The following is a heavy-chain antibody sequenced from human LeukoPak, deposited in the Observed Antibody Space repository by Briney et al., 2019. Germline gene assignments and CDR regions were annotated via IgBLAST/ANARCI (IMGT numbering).Heavy chain of an antibody. CDR2: IYYSGST. J-gene: IGHJ6*04. CDR3: ARDGIVVVPAAPPARRYYYYGMDV. CDR1: GGSISSYY. D-gene: IGHD2-2*01. Sequence: PETLSLTCTVSGGSISSYYWSWIRQPPGKGLEWIGYIYYSGSTNYNPSLKSRVTISVDTSKNQFSLKLSSVTAADTAVYYCARDGIVVVPAAPPARRYYYYGMDVWGKGTTVTVSS. V-gene: IGHV4-59*01.